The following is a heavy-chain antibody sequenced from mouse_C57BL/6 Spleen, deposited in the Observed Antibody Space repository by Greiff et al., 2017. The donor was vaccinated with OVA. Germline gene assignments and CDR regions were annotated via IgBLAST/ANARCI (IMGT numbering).Heavy chain of an antibody. CDR3: GRQNYAMDY. V-gene: IGHV10-1*01. CDR1: GFSFNTYA. CDR2: IRSKSNNYAT. J-gene: IGHJ4*01. Sequence: EVQLVESGGGLVQPKGSLKLSCAASGFSFNTYAMNWVRQAPGKGLEWVARIRSKSNNYATYYADSVKDRFTISRDDSDSMLYLQMNNLKTEDTAMYYCGRQNYAMDYWGQGTSVTVSS.